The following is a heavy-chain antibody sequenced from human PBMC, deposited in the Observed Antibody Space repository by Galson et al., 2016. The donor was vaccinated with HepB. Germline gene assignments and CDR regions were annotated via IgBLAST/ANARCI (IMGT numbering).Heavy chain of an antibody. J-gene: IGHJ4*02. CDR3: ARDWDGYTNFDY. V-gene: IGHV3-11*05. D-gene: IGHD5-24*01. Sequence: SLRLSCADSGFKFSAYPRSWVRQAPGKGLEWISYISPSSSYTHYADSVKGRFTISRDDGKNSLYLQMDSLRVEDTAVYFCARDWDGYTNFDYWGQGTLVTVSS. CDR1: GFKFSAYP. CDR2: ISPSSSYT.